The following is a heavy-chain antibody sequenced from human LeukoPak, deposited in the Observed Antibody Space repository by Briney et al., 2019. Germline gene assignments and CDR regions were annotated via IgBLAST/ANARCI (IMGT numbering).Heavy chain of an antibody. CDR1: GYIFTGYY. CDR3: ARDVSSYYDSSGYYDY. Sequence: ASVKVSCKASGYIFTGYYMHWVRQATGQGLEWMGWINPNSGGTNYAQKFQGRVTMTRDTSISTAYMELSRLRSDDTAVYYCARDVSSYYDSSGYYDYWGQGTLVTISS. D-gene: IGHD3-22*01. J-gene: IGHJ4*02. V-gene: IGHV1-2*02. CDR2: INPNSGGT.